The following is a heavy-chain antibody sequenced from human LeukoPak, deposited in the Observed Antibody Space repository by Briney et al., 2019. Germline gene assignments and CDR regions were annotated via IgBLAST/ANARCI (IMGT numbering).Heavy chain of an antibody. CDR2: ISGSGGIT. CDR1: GFTFSSYA. D-gene: IGHD3-22*01. V-gene: IGHV3-23*01. J-gene: IGHJ4*02. Sequence: GGSLRLPCAASGFTFSSYAMNWVRQAPGKGLEWVSTISGSGGITYYADSVKGRFTISRDNSKNTLYLQMNSLRAEDTAVYFCAKSLYYYDSSGYYLYYFDYWGQGTLVTVSS. CDR3: AKSLYYYDSSGYYLYYFDY.